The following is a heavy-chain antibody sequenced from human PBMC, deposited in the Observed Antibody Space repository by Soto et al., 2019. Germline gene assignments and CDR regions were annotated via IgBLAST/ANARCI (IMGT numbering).Heavy chain of an antibody. J-gene: IGHJ4*02. CDR3: ARGPRGLYHHEY. V-gene: IGHV1-3*01. Sequence: ASVKVSCKASGYTFTSYAMHWVRQAPGQRLEWMGWINAGNGNTKYSQKFQGRVTITRDTSASTAYMELSSLRSDDTAVYYCARGPRGLYHHEYWGQGALVTVSS. CDR1: GYTFTSYA. D-gene: IGHD2-2*01. CDR2: INAGNGNT.